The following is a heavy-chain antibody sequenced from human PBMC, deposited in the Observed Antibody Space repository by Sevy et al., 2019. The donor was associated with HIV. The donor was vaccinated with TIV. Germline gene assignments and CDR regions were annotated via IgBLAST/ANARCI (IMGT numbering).Heavy chain of an antibody. D-gene: IGHD3-10*01. Sequence: GGSLRLSCAASGFTFSDYSMSWIRQAPGKALEWVSYIRSSNTIYYADSVKGRFTISRDNAKNSLYLQMNSQRAEDTAVYYCARDFKGSGNYYRKYYFDYWGQGTLVTVSS. CDR1: GFTFSDYS. V-gene: IGHV3-11*01. CDR2: IRSSNTI. J-gene: IGHJ4*02. CDR3: ARDFKGSGNYYRKYYFDY.